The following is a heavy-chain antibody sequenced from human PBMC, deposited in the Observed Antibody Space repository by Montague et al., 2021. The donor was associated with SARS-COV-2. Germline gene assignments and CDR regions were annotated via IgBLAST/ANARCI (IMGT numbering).Heavy chain of an antibody. CDR2: LSHGGDTA. D-gene: IGHD2-15*01. V-gene: IGHV3-23*01. Sequence: SLRLSCAGSGFSFSSYVMSWVRQAPGKGLEWVSSLSHGGDTAYYADSVKGRFTISRDNSKSTLYLQMNSLRAEDTAIYYCVPLGYCSDGSCSDFDSWGQGTLVTVSS. J-gene: IGHJ4*02. CDR3: VPLGYCSDGSCSDFDS. CDR1: GFSFSSYV.